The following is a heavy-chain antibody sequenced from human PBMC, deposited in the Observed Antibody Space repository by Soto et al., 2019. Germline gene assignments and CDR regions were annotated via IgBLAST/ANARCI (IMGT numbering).Heavy chain of an antibody. V-gene: IGHV4-30-4*01. CDR2: IYYSGST. CDR3: ARDYYDSSGYYHYYSYGMDV. CDR1: GGSISSGDYY. D-gene: IGHD3-22*01. Sequence: SETLSLTCTVSGGSISSGDYYWSWIRQPPGKGLEWIGYIYYSGSTYYNPSLKSRVTISVDTSKNQFSLKLSSVTAADTAVYYCARDYYDSSGYYHYYSYGMDVWGPGTTVTVSS. J-gene: IGHJ6*02.